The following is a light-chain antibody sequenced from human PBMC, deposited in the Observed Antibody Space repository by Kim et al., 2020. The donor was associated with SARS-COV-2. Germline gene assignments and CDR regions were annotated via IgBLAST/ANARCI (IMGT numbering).Light chain of an antibody. CDR3: QLYDGAFMYT. V-gene: IGKV1-5*03. Sequence: DIQMTQSPSTLSASVGDRVTITCRASQTINTWLAWYQRKPGKAPKLLIYKASILETGVPSRFSGGGSGTEFTLTITSLQPDDSATYYCQLYDGAFMYTFGQGTRVEIK. CDR1: QTINTW. J-gene: IGKJ2*01. CDR2: KAS.